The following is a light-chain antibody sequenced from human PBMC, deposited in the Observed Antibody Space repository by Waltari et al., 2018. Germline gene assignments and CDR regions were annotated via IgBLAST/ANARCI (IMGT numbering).Light chain of an antibody. CDR2: QSK. CDR1: KLGDKY. Sequence: SYELTQPPSLSVSPGQTASIKCSGDKLGDKYVAWYQQRPGQTPVPVIYQSKSRPSGIPERVSGSSSGDTATLTISETQAMDEADYYCQAWDGSTGVFGTGTKVTVL. V-gene: IGLV3-1*01. CDR3: QAWDGSTGV. J-gene: IGLJ1*01.